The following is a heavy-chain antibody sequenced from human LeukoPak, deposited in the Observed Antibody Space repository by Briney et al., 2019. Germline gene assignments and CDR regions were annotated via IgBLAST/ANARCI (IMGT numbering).Heavy chain of an antibody. CDR3: AKGDLEWTLNYFDY. V-gene: IGHV3-23*01. J-gene: IGHJ4*02. CDR1: GFTFSSYA. CDR2: ISGSGGST. Sequence: PGGSLRLSCAASGFTFSSYAMSWVRQAPGKGLEWVSAISGSGGSTYYADSVRGRFTISRDNSKNTLYLQMNSLRAEDTAVYYCAKGDLEWTLNYFDYWGQGTLVTVSS. D-gene: IGHD3-3*01.